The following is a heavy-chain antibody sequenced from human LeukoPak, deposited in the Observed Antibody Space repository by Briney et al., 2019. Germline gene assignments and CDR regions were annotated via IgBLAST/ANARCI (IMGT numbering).Heavy chain of an antibody. D-gene: IGHD6-25*01. V-gene: IGHV4-38-2*02. CDR3: ARVAAEINYYYYYYMDV. CDR2: IYHSGST. J-gene: IGHJ6*03. CDR1: GYSISSGYY. Sequence: SSETLSLTCTVSGYSISSGYYWGWIRQPPGKGLEWIGSIYHSGSTYYNPSLKSRVTISVDTSKNQFSLKLSSVTAADTAVYYCARVAAEINYYYYYYMDVWGKGTTVTVSS.